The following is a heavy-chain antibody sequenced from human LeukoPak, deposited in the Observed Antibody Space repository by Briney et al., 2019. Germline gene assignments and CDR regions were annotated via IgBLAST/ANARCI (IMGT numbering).Heavy chain of an antibody. V-gene: IGHV3-43*02. Sequence: GGSLRLSCAASGFTFSSYAMSWVRQAPGKGLEWVSLISGDGGSTYYADSVKGRFTISRDNSKNSLYLQMNSLRTEDTALYYCAKDLRITMIEEGFDYWGQGTLVTVSS. J-gene: IGHJ4*02. CDR1: GFTFSSYA. CDR2: ISGDGGST. D-gene: IGHD3-22*01. CDR3: AKDLRITMIEEGFDY.